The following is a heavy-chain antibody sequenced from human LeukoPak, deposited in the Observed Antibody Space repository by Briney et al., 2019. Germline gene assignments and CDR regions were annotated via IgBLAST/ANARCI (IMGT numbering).Heavy chain of an antibody. CDR1: GFTLSSYA. Sequence: GGSLRLSCAASGFTLSSYAMSWVRQAPGKGLEWVSAISGSGGSTYYADSVKGRFTISRDNSKNTLYLHMNSLRAEDTAVYYCAKSSCSGGSCYPLTIDYWGQGTLVTVSS. D-gene: IGHD2-15*01. CDR3: AKSSCSGGSCYPLTIDY. CDR2: ISGSGGST. V-gene: IGHV3-23*01. J-gene: IGHJ4*02.